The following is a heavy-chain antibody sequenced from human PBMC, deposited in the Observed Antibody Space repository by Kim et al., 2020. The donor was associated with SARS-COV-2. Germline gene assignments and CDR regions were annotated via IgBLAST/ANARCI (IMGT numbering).Heavy chain of an antibody. V-gene: IGHV3-11*04. CDR3: ARVHSSGWYPRYYSGMDV. D-gene: IGHD6-19*01. Sequence: VKGRFTISRDNAKNSLYLQMNSLRAEDTAVYYCARVHSSGWYPRYYSGMDVWGQGTTVTVSS. J-gene: IGHJ6*02.